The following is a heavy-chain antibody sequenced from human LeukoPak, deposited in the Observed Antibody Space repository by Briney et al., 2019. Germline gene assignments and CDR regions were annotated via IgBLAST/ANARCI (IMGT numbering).Heavy chain of an antibody. CDR3: VREGLERRTNFDY. Sequence: GGSLRLSCSASGSTFTRHVLHWVRQAPGKGLQYVSGISMNVQTTYYAGSVKGRFTISRDSSKNTVYLQMNSLTAEDTAVYYCVREGLERRTNFDYWGQGARVSVSS. CDR1: GSTFTRHV. CDR2: ISMNVQTT. J-gene: IGHJ4*02. D-gene: IGHD1-1*01. V-gene: IGHV3-64D*06.